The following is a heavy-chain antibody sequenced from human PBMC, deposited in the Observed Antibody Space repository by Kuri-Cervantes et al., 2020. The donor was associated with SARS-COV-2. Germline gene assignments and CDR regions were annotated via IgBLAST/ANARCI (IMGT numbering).Heavy chain of an antibody. V-gene: IGHV1-24*01. CDR3: ARDLTSTHNGNYYYYYYMDV. D-gene: IGHD1-26*01. J-gene: IGHJ6*03. CDR2: FDPEDGET. Sequence: ASVKVSCKVSGYTLTELSMHWVRQAPGKGLEWMGGFDPEDGETIYAQKFQGRVTMTEDTSTDTAYMELSSLRSEDTAVYYCARDLTSTHNGNYYYYYYMDVWGKGTTVTVSS. CDR1: GYTLTELS.